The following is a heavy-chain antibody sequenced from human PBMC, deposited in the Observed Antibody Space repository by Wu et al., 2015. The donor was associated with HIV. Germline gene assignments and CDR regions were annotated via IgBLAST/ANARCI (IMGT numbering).Heavy chain of an antibody. CDR3: ARVRRFFSPSRAFDI. Sequence: QVQLVQSGAEVKKPGASVKVSCKASGYTFTGYYMHWVRQAPGQGLEWMGWINPSSGGTNYAQKFQGRVTMTRDTSISTAYMELSRLRSDDTAVYYCARVRRFFSPSRAFDIWGQGTMVTVSS. J-gene: IGHJ3*02. D-gene: IGHD3-3*01. CDR1: GYTFTGYY. V-gene: IGHV1-2*02. CDR2: INPSSGGT.